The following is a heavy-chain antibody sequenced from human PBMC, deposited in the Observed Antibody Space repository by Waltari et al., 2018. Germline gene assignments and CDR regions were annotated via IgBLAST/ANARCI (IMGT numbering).Heavy chain of an antibody. Sequence: EVHLVESGGGLVQPGGSLRLPCAASGFPFTDYWMCWVRQAPGKGPEWVANIHKDGSEKNYVDYVKGRFTISRDNAKDSVYLQMNSLRADDTAMYYCVRDHWGPDYWGQGTLVTVSS. CDR3: VRDHWGPDY. J-gene: IGHJ4*02. V-gene: IGHV3-7*01. CDR2: IHKDGSEK. D-gene: IGHD7-27*01. CDR1: GFPFTDYW.